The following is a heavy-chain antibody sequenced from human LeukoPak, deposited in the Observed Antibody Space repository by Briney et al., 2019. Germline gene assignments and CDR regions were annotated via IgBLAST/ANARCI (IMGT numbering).Heavy chain of an antibody. V-gene: IGHV1-2*06. CDR1: GYTFSGYY. Sequence: GASVKVSCKSSGYTFSGYYMHWVRQAPGQGLEWMGQINPNSGGTNYVQKFQGRVTMTRDTSITTAYMELSRLRSDDTAVYYCARGYYDSSGYYSIDYWGQGTLVTVSS. J-gene: IGHJ4*02. CDR3: ARGYYDSSGYYSIDY. D-gene: IGHD3-22*01. CDR2: INPNSGGT.